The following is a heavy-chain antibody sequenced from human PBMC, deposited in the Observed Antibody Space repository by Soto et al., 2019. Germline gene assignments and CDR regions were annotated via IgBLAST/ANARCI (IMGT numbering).Heavy chain of an antibody. CDR3: ARGGEEWPGPGY. V-gene: IGHV1-8*01. D-gene: IGHD3-10*01. Sequence: ASVKVSCKASRYTFTSYDINWVRQATGQGLEWMGWMNPNSGNTGYAQKFQGRVTMTRNTSISTAYMELSSLRSEDTAVYYCARGGEEWPGPGYWGQGTLVTVSS. J-gene: IGHJ4*02. CDR1: RYTFTSYD. CDR2: MNPNSGNT.